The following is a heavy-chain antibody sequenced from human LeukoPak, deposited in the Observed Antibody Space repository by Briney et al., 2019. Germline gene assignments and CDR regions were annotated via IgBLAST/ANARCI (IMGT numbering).Heavy chain of an antibody. D-gene: IGHD5-18*01. CDR1: GGSISSSSYY. Sequence: SETLSLTCTVSGGSISSSSYYWGWIRQPPGKGLEWIGSIYYSGSTYYNPSLKSRVTISVDASKNQFSLKLSSVTAADTAVYYCARLSPDTAMVSDNWGQGTLVTVSS. CDR3: ARLSPDTAMVSDN. J-gene: IGHJ4*02. V-gene: IGHV4-39*01. CDR2: IYYSGST.